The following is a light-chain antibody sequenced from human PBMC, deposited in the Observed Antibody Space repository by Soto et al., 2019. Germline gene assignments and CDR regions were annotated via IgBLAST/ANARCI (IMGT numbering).Light chain of an antibody. CDR1: QGINKY. CDR3: QQYDSLPLA. J-gene: IGKJ4*01. Sequence: DIQMTQSPSSLSASVGDRITITCRASQGINKYLNWYQQKPGKAPKVLIYDASNLETGVPSRFSGGGSGTDFTSTISSLQPEDFATYYCQQYDSLPLAVGGGTKVDIK. V-gene: IGKV1-33*01. CDR2: DAS.